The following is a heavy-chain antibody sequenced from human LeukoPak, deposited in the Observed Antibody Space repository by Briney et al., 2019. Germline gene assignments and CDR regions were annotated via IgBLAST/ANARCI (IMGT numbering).Heavy chain of an antibody. D-gene: IGHD3-22*01. CDR3: ARLAGDSSGRLRFDY. J-gene: IGHJ4*02. V-gene: IGHV4-39*01. CDR1: GGSISSGSYY. Sequence: SETLSLTCTVSGGSISSGSYYWGWLRQPPGKGLEWIGSVFYSGNTYYNPSLKSRVTISVDTSKNQFSLKLSSVTAADTAVYYCARLAGDSSGRLRFDYWGQGTLVTVSS. CDR2: VFYSGNT.